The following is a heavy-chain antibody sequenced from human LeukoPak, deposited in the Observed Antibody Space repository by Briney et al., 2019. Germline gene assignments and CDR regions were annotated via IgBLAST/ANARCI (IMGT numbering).Heavy chain of an antibody. CDR1: GGSISSSSYY. CDR3: ARQTGYGDGFDY. D-gene: IGHD4-17*01. Sequence: SETLSLTCTVSGGSISSSSYYWGWIRQPPGKGLEWIGSIYYSGSTYYNPSLKSLFTIAVDTSTNQGSLKLSSVPAADTAVYYCARQTGYGDGFDYWGQGTLVTVSS. J-gene: IGHJ4*02. V-gene: IGHV4-39*01. CDR2: IYYSGST.